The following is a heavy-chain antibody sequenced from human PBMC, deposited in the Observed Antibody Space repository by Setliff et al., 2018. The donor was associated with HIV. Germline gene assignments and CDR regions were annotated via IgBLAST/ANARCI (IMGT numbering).Heavy chain of an antibody. Sequence: KPSETLSPTCAVYGGSFSEYYWSWIRQSPGKGLEWIGEINHSGSTHYNPPLKSRATVSVDTSKNQFSLRLNSGTAADTAVYYCARGATLLPGYSDRWEYFYMDVWGKGTTVTVSS. CDR2: INHSGST. V-gene: IGHV4-34*01. CDR1: GGSFSEYY. D-gene: IGHD5-12*01. J-gene: IGHJ6*03. CDR3: ARGATLLPGYSDRWEYFYMDV.